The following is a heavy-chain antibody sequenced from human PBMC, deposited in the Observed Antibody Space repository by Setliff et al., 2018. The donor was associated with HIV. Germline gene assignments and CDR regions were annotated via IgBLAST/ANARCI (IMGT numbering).Heavy chain of an antibody. Sequence: ASVKVSCKASGYTFTAYYMHWVRQAPGQGLEWRGRIIPNSGGTNYAQKFQGWVTMTRDTSIITAYMQLDRLGSDDTAVYYCARGPRGYDSSYYFDYWGQGTLVTVSS. CDR1: GYTFTAYY. D-gene: IGHD3-22*01. CDR3: ARGPRGYDSSYYFDY. V-gene: IGHV1-2*04. J-gene: IGHJ4*02. CDR2: IIPNSGGT.